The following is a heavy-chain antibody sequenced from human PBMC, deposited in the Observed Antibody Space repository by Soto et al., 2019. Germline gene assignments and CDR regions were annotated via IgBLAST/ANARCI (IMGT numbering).Heavy chain of an antibody. V-gene: IGHV3-48*01. D-gene: IGHD6-13*01. CDR3: ARDGVGSSWPHYYYYYGMDV. Sequence: EVQLVESGGGLVQPGGSLRLSCAASGFTFSSYSMNWVRQAPGKGLEWVSYISSSSSTIYYADSVKGRFTISRDNAKNSLYLQMNSLRAEDTAVYYCARDGVGSSWPHYYYYYGMDVWGQGTTVTVSS. J-gene: IGHJ6*02. CDR2: ISSSSSTI. CDR1: GFTFSSYS.